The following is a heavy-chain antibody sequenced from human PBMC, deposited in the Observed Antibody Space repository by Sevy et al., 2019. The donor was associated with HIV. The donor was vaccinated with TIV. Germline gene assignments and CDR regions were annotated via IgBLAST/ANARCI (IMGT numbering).Heavy chain of an antibody. D-gene: IGHD2-15*01. J-gene: IGHJ4*02. V-gene: IGHV3-64D*06. CDR1: GFTFSSYE. Sequence: GGSLRLSCSASGFTFSSYEMFWVRQAPGKGLEYISAISPNGGTTYYADSVKGIFTISRDNSKNTLDLQMSSLRPEDTAVYYCGKVPYCSGGGCYSAFDYWGQGTLVTVSS. CDR3: GKVPYCSGGGCYSAFDY. CDR2: ISPNGGTT.